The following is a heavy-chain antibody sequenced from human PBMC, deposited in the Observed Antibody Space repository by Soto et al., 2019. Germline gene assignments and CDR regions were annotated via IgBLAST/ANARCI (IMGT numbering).Heavy chain of an antibody. V-gene: IGHV1-18*01. CDR2: ISAYNGNT. D-gene: IGHD3-3*01. J-gene: IGHJ4*02. Sequence: ASVKVSCKASGYTFTSYGISWVRQAPGQGLEWMGWISAYNGNTNYAQKLQGRVTMTTDTSTSTAYMELRSLRSDDTAVYYCARDVGSSYYDFWSGYPFDYWGQGTPVTVSS. CDR1: GYTFTSYG. CDR3: ARDVGSSYYDFWSGYPFDY.